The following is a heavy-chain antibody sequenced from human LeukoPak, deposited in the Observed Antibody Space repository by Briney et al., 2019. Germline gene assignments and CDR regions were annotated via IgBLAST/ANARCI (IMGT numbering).Heavy chain of an antibody. CDR2: ISGSSDST. J-gene: IGHJ4*02. CDR1: GFTFSNYA. D-gene: IGHD3-16*01. V-gene: IGHV3-23*01. Sequence: PGGSLRLSCAASGFTFSNYAMSWVRQAPGKSLEWVSAISGSSDSTYYAVSVKGRFSISRDNSKNTLFLQMNSVRAEDTAVYYCARDRLATFYGVWDYWGQGTPITVSS. CDR3: ARDRLATFYGVWDY.